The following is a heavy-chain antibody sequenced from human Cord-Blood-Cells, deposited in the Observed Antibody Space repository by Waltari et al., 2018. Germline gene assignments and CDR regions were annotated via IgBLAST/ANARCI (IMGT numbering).Heavy chain of an antibody. CDR2: IYHRGST. CDR3: ARYLHCSSTSCYTDDAFDI. D-gene: IGHD2-2*02. CDR1: GYSISSGYY. Sequence: QVQLQESGPGLVKPSETLSLTCTVSGYSISSGYYWGWIRQPPGKGLEWIGSIYHRGSTYHTPSLESRVAISVDTSKGPLSLKLSSVTAADTAVYYGARYLHCSSTSCYTDDAFDIWGQGTMVTVSS. V-gene: IGHV4-38-2*02. J-gene: IGHJ3*02.